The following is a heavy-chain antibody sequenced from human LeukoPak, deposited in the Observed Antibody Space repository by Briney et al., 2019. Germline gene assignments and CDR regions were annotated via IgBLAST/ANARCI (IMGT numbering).Heavy chain of an antibody. CDR2: ISWSSEII. J-gene: IGHJ4*02. CDR3: AKDNDYDNNGLDY. Sequence: GGSLRLSCAASGFTFHYYAMHWVRQAPGKGLKWVSGISWSSEIIAYADSVKGRFTISRDNTKNSLYLQMNNLRNEDTALYYCAKDNDYDNNGLDYWGQGTLVTVSS. D-gene: IGHD3-22*01. V-gene: IGHV3-9*01. CDR1: GFTFHYYA.